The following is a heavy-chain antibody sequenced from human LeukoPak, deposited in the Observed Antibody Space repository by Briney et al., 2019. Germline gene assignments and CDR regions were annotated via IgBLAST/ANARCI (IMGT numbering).Heavy chain of an antibody. D-gene: IGHD2-21*02. V-gene: IGHV4-34*01. CDR2: INHSGST. CDR1: SGSFSGYY. CDR3: ARRRYCGGDCYFRGNWFDP. J-gene: IGHJ5*02. Sequence: PSETLSLTCAVYSGSFSGYYWSWIRQPPGKGLEWIGEINHSGSTNYNPSLKSRVTISVDTSKNQFSLKLSSVTAADTAVYYCARRRYCGGDCYFRGNWFDPWGQGTPVTVSS.